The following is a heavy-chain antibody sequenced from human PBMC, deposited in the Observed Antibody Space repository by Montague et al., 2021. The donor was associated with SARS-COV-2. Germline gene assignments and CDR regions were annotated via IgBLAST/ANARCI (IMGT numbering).Heavy chain of an antibody. V-gene: IGHV3-66*02. J-gene: IGHJ6*04. CDR1: GLTVSSNY. CDR2: IYSGGST. Sequence: SRILSFSASGLTVSSNYMSWVRQAPGKWLEWVSDIYSGGSTYYSDSVKGRFTISRDNSKNTLYLQMNSLRDEDTAVYYCARDSYGVDVWGKGTTVTVSS. CDR3: ARDSYGVDV.